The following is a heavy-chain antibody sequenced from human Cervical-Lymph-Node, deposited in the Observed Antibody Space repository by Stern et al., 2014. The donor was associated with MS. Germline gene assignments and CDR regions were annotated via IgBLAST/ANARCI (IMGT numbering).Heavy chain of an antibody. D-gene: IGHD4-17*01. CDR3: ARGLYGDSGAPAAD. V-gene: IGHV1-69*01. CDR2: IIPIFGTA. Sequence: QVQLGQSGAEVKKPGSSVKVSCKASGGTFSSYAISWVRQAPGKGLEWMGGIIPIFGTANYAQKFQGRVTIAADESTSTAYMELSSLRSEDTAVYYCARGLYGDSGAPAADWGQGTLVTVSS. CDR1: GGTFSSYA. J-gene: IGHJ4*02.